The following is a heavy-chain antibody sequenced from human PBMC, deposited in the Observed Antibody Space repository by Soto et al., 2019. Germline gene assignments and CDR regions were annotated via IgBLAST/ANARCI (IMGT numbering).Heavy chain of an antibody. CDR1: GITFSSYA. CDR2: IRGSGGYT. J-gene: IGHJ5*02. Sequence: GGSLRLSCAASGITFSSYAMSWVRQAPGKGLEWVSTIRGSGGYTYNADSVKGRFTISRDNSKNTLYLQMNSLRAEDTAVYYGARERTRGFDPWGQGTLVTVSS. CDR3: ARERTRGFDP. V-gene: IGHV3-23*01.